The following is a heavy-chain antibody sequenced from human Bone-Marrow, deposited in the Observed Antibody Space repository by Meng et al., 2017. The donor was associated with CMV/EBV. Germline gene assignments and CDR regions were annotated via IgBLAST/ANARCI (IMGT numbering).Heavy chain of an antibody. CDR3: ARGQIVVVVAAYYYYYGMDV. Sequence: SETLSLTCTVSGGSISSYYWSWIRQPAGKGLEWIGRIYTSGSTNYNPSLKSRVTMSVDPSKNQFSLKLSSVPAADTAVYYCARGQIVVVVAAYYYYYGMDVWGQGPTVTFYS. V-gene: IGHV4-4*07. CDR2: IYTSGST. J-gene: IGHJ6*02. CDR1: GGSISSYY. D-gene: IGHD2-15*01.